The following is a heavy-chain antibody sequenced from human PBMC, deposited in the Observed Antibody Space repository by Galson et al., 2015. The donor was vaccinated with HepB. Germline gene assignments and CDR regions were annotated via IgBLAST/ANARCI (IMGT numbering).Heavy chain of an antibody. D-gene: IGHD4-17*01. J-gene: IGHJ4*02. V-gene: IGHV3-11*06. CDR3: ARVADADYGDHSHFDS. CDR2: ISSNTIYT. CDR1: GFSFSDYY. Sequence: SLRLSCAASGFSFSDYYMSWIRQAPGKGLEWLSYISSNTIYTNYADSVKGRFTVSRDNVKNSISLQMNRLSVEDTAIYYCARVADADYGDHSHFDSWGQGPLVTVSS.